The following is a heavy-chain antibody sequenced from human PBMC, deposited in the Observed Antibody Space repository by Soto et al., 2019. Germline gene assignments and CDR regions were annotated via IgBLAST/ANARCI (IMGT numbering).Heavy chain of an antibody. CDR1: GDSIGTTHSY. Sequence: QVQLLESGPGLVKPSETLSLTCTVSGDSIGTTHSYWAWIRQSPGKGLEWIGNIHYRGSTYYMPSLRSRVTLSGDTSKNSFSLRLTSVTAEDTAVYYCARQEGNGNVWPLDYWGQGILVTVSS. J-gene: IGHJ4*02. D-gene: IGHD2-8*01. V-gene: IGHV4-39*01. CDR2: IHYRGST. CDR3: ARQEGNGNVWPLDY.